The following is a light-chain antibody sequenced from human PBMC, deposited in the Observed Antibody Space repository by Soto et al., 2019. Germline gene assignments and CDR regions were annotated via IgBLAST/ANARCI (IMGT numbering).Light chain of an antibody. CDR3: QQFNT. J-gene: IGKJ2*01. Sequence: AIQLTQSPSSLSASVGDRVTITCRASQGISSALAWYQQKPGKATKLLIYDASSLESGVPSRFSGSGSGTDFTLTISSLQPEDFATYYCQQFNTFGQGNKLEIK. CDR1: QGISSA. V-gene: IGKV1-13*02. CDR2: DAS.